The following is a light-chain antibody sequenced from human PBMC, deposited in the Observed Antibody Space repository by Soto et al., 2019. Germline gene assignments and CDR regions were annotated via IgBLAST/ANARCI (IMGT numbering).Light chain of an antibody. J-gene: IGLJ2*01. Sequence: QSALTQPRSVSGSPGHSVTISCFGTSSDIGSYNAVSWYQQHPGKAPKLIIFDVFERPSGVPDRFSGSKSGTSASLAIRGLQSDDEADYFCSSWDDSLSGVVFGRGTKVTVL. CDR1: SSDIGSYNA. CDR2: DVF. V-gene: IGLV2-11*01. CDR3: SSWDDSLSGVV.